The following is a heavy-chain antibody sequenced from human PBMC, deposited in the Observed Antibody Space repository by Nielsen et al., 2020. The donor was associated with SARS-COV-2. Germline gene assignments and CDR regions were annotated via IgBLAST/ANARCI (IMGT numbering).Heavy chain of an antibody. D-gene: IGHD2-2*01. V-gene: IGHV3-11*04. CDR2: ISSSGSTI. CDR3: ARDLGYCSSTSCYDAFDI. Sequence: WIRQLPGKGLEWVSYISSSGSTIYYADSVKGRFTISRDNAKNSLYLQMNSLRAEDTAVYYCARDLGYCSSTSCYDAFDIWGQGTMVTVSS. J-gene: IGHJ3*02.